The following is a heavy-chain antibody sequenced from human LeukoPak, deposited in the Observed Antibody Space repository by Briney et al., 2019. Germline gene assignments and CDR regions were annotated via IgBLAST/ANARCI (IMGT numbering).Heavy chain of an antibody. V-gene: IGHV1-46*01. CDR3: ARAPVRGVISYYYYYGMDV. Sequence: ASVKVSCKASGYSLTTYYMHWVRQAPGQGLEWMAIINPSGGSTNYAQKLQGRVTMTTDTSTSTAYMELRSLRSDDTAVYYCARAPVRGVISYYYYYGMDVWGQGTTVTVSS. J-gene: IGHJ6*02. D-gene: IGHD3-10*01. CDR2: INPSGGST. CDR1: GYSLTTYY.